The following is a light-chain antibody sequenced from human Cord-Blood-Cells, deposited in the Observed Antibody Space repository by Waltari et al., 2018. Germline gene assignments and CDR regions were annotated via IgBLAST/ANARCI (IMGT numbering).Light chain of an antibody. J-gene: IGKJ2*03. CDR1: QSISSY. V-gene: IGKV1-39*01. CDR3: HQSYSTPPYS. Sequence: IQLTQFPSSLSASVGDRVTITFRASQSISSYLNWYQQKPGKAPKLLIDAASSLQSGVPSRFSGSGSGTDFTLTISSLQPEDFATYSCHQSYSTPPYSFGQGTKLEIK. CDR2: AAS.